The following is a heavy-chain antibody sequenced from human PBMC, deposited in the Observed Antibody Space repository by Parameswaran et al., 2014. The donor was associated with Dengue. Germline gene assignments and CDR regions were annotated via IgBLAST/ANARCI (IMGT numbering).Heavy chain of an antibody. Sequence: GESLKISCAASGFTFSSYSMNWVRQAPGKGLEWVSSISSSSSYIYYADSVKGRFTISRDNAKNSLYLQMNSLRAEDTAVYYCARSPISSGWFDPWGQGTLVTVSS. CDR1: GFTFSSYS. J-gene: IGHJ5*02. V-gene: IGHV3-21*01. CDR2: ISSSSSYI. CDR3: ARSPISSGWFDP. D-gene: IGHD3-22*01.